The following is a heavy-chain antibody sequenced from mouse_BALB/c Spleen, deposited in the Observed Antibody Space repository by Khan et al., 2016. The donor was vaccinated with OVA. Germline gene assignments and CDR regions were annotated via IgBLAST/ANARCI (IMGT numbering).Heavy chain of an antibody. D-gene: IGHD1-1*01. V-gene: IGHV3-2*02. Sequence: EVKLEESGPGLVKPSQSLSLTCTVTGYSITSNYAWNWIRQFPGNKLEWMGYISYSGSTNYNPSLKSRISITRDTSKNPFFLQLNSVTTEDTATYYCARGNYYGYAMDYWGQGTSITVSS. CDR2: ISYSGST. J-gene: IGHJ4*01. CDR3: ARGNYYGYAMDY. CDR1: GYSITSNYA.